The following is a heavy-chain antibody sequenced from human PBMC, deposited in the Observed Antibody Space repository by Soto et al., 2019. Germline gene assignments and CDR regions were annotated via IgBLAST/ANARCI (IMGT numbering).Heavy chain of an antibody. CDR3: AHRGGATVGLYYFDY. Sequence: SGPTRVNPTRPQTLTCTFSGFSLSTTRVGVSWIRQPPGKALEWRALIYWRDDKRYSPSLTSRLTITKDTSKNQVVLTMTNMDPVDTATYYCAHRGGATVGLYYFDYWGQGALVTVSS. V-gene: IGHV2-5*01. D-gene: IGHD3-16*01. CDR2: IYWRDDK. CDR1: GFSLSTTRVG. J-gene: IGHJ4*02.